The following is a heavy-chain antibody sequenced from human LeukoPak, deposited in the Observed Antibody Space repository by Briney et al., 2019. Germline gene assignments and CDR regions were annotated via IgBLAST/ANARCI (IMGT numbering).Heavy chain of an antibody. CDR3: ARGLRETAMPFSAHYYYYYYMDV. J-gene: IGHJ6*03. Sequence: SVKVSCKASGYTFTSYGISWVRQAPGQGLEWMGGIIPIFGTANYAQKFQGRVTITADESTSTAYMELSSLRSEDTAVYYCARGLRETAMPFSAHYYYYYYMDVWGKGTTVTISS. CDR1: GYTFTSYG. CDR2: IIPIFGTA. D-gene: IGHD2-2*01. V-gene: IGHV1-69*13.